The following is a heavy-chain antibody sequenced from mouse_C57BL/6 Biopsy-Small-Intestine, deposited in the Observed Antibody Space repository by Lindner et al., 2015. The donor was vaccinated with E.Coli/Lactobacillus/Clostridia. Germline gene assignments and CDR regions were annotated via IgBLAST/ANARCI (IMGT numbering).Heavy chain of an antibody. D-gene: IGHD1-1*01. Sequence: VQLQESGGGLVKPGGSLKLSCAASGFTFSDYGMHWVRQAPEKGLEWVAYISSGSSTIYYADTVKGRFTISRDNAKNTLFLQMTSLRSEDTAMYYCATTVVGTKGTIDYWGQGTSVTVSS. V-gene: IGHV5-17*01. CDR3: ATTVVGTKGTIDY. CDR2: ISSGSSTI. J-gene: IGHJ4*01. CDR1: GFTFSDYG.